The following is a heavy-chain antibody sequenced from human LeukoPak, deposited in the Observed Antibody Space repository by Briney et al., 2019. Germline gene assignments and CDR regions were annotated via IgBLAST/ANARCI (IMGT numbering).Heavy chain of an antibody. V-gene: IGHV3-11*06. CDR3: ARAGAAAALGTFDY. D-gene: IGHD6-13*01. CDR1: GFTFSDYY. J-gene: IGHJ4*02. Sequence: GGSLRLSCAASGFTFSDYYMSRIRQAPGKALDRVSYISSSSSYTNYADSVKGRFTISRDNAKNSLYLQMNSLRAEDTAVYYCARAGAAAALGTFDYWGQGTLVTVSS. CDR2: ISSSSSYT.